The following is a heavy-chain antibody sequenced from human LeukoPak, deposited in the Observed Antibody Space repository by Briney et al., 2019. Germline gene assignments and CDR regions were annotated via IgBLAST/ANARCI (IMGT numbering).Heavy chain of an antibody. CDR2: ISGSGSDGST. CDR1: GFTFSSYG. Sequence: GGSLRLSCAASGFTFSSYGMSWVRQAPGKGLEWVSGISGSGSDGSTYYADSVKGRFTISRDNSKNTLYLQMNSLGAEDTAVYYCAKYSHDSSGSYDYWGQGTLVTVSS. D-gene: IGHD3-22*01. J-gene: IGHJ4*02. V-gene: IGHV3-23*01. CDR3: AKYSHDSSGSYDY.